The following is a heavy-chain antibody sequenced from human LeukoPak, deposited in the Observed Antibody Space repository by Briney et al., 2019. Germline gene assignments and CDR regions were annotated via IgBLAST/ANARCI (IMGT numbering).Heavy chain of an antibody. CDR1: GFTFSDYY. Sequence: GGSLRLSCAASGFTFSDYYMSWIRQALGKGLEWVSYISSSSSYTNYADSVKGRFTISRDNAKNSLYLQMNSLRAEDTAVYYCARTNYDILTGPFYGMDVWGKGTTVTVSS. V-gene: IGHV3-11*06. J-gene: IGHJ6*04. D-gene: IGHD3-9*01. CDR3: ARTNYDILTGPFYGMDV. CDR2: ISSSSSYT.